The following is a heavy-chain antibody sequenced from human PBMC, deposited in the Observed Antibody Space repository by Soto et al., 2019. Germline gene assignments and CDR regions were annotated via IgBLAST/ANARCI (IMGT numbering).Heavy chain of an antibody. Sequence: QVQLQESGPGLVKPSQTLSLTCTVSGGSISSGDYYWNWIRQPPGKGLEWIGYIYYSGSTYYNPSLNSRVTISVDTSKNQFSLKLSSVNAADTAVYYCARDSYDSSGSSGYSFDYWGQGTLVTVSS. CDR1: GGSISSGDYY. CDR3: ARDSYDSSGSSGYSFDY. CDR2: IYYSGST. J-gene: IGHJ4*02. V-gene: IGHV4-30-4*01. D-gene: IGHD3-22*01.